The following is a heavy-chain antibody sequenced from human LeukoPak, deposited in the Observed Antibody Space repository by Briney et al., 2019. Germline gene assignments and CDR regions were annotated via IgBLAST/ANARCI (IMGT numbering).Heavy chain of an antibody. V-gene: IGHV3-30-3*01. CDR1: GFTFSSYA. D-gene: IGHD3-22*01. J-gene: IGHJ4*02. CDR2: ISYDGSNK. CDR3: ARDLHDYYDSSGYDEYDY. Sequence: GGSLRLSCAASGFTFSSYAMHWVRQAPGKGLEWVAVISYDGSNKYYADSVKGRFTISRDNSKNTLYLQMNSLRAEDTAVYYCARDLHDYYDSSGYDEYDYWGQGTLATVSS.